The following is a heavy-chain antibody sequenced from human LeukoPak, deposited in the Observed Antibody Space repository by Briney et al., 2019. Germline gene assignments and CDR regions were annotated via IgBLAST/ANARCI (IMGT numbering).Heavy chain of an antibody. CDR3: ARGREYYYDSSGYDY. Sequence: ASVKVSCKASGYTFTGYYMHWVRRAPGQGLEWMGWINPNSGGTNYAQKFQGRVTMTRDTSVSTAYMELSRLRSDDTAVYYCARGREYYYDSSGYDYWGQGTLVTVSS. CDR1: GYTFTGYY. J-gene: IGHJ4*02. CDR2: INPNSGGT. V-gene: IGHV1-2*02. D-gene: IGHD3-22*01.